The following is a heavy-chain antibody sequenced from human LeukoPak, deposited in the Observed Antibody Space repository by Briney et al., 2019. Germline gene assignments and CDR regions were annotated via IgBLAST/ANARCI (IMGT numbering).Heavy chain of an antibody. CDR2: IYLRGNT. D-gene: IGHD3-22*01. CDR1: GFTFSSYW. J-gene: IGHJ5*02. V-gene: IGHV4-4*02. CDR3: AREGDYDSSGYYYRWFDP. Sequence: GSLRLSCAASGFTFSSYWMSWVRQPPGKGLEWVGEIYLRGNTNYNPSLESRVTISVDESKTQLSLRLESVTAADTAVYYCAREGDYDSSGYYYRWFDPWGQGTLVTVSS.